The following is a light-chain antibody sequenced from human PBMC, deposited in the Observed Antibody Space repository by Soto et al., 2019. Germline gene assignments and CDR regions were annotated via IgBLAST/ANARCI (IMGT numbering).Light chain of an antibody. CDR1: NIGSKS. CDR3: SSYAGSYNLL. J-gene: IGLJ2*01. V-gene: IGLV3-21*02. Sequence: SYELTQPPSVSVAPGQTARITCGGNNIGSKSVHWYQQKPGQAPVLVVYDDSDRPSGIPERFSGSNSGNTASLTVSGLQTEDEADYYCSSYAGSYNLLFGGGTKLTVL. CDR2: DDS.